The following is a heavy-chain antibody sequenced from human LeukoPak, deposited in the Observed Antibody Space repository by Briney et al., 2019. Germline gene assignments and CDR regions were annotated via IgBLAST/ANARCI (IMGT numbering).Heavy chain of an antibody. J-gene: IGHJ4*02. V-gene: IGHV3-30*02. CDR1: GFTFSSYG. CDR3: AKDMGYSYGSYYFDY. CDR2: IRYDGSNK. D-gene: IGHD5-18*01. Sequence: GGSLRLSCAASGFTFSSYGMHWVRQAPGKGLEGVAFIRYDGSNKYYADSVKGRFTISRDNSKNTLYLQMNSLRAEDTAVYYCAKDMGYSYGSYYFDYWGQGTLVTVSS.